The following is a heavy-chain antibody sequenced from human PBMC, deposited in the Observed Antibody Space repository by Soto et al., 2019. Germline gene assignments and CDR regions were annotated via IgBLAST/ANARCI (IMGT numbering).Heavy chain of an antibody. CDR3: ARTGPNYYDGSNTPWAFDI. CDR1: GYSFTSYW. V-gene: IGHV5-51*01. CDR2: IYPGDSDT. J-gene: IGHJ3*02. D-gene: IGHD3-22*01. Sequence: PGESLKISCKGSGYSFTSYWIGWVRQMPGKGLEWMGIIYPGDSDTRYSPSFQGQVTISADKSISTAYLQWSSLKASDTAMYYCARTGPNYYDGSNTPWAFDIWGQGTMVTVSS.